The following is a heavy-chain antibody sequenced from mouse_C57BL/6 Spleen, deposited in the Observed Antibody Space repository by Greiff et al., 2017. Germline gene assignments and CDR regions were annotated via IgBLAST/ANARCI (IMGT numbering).Heavy chain of an antibody. J-gene: IGHJ2*01. Sequence: EVKLQQSGAELVKPGASVKLSCTASGFNIKDYYMHWVKQRTEQGLEWIGRIDPEDGETKYAPKFPGKATITADTSSNTAYLQLSSLTSEDTAVYYCARNYDYLYFDYWGQGTTLTVSS. CDR3: ARNYDYLYFDY. V-gene: IGHV14-2*01. CDR1: GFNIKDYY. D-gene: IGHD2-4*01. CDR2: IDPEDGET.